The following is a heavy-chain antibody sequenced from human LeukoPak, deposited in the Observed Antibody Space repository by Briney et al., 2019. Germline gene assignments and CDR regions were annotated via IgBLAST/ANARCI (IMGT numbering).Heavy chain of an antibody. D-gene: IGHD3-3*01. V-gene: IGHV1-69*05. J-gene: IGHJ4*02. CDR3: ASNLMTIFGVITFNFDY. Sequence: SVKVSCKASGDTFNNYAISWVRQAPGQGLEWMGRIIPMFGTANYAQKFQGRVTITTDESTSTAYMELSSLRSEDTAVYYCASNLMTIFGVITFNFDYWGRGTLVTVSS. CDR2: IIPMFGTA. CDR1: GDTFNNYA.